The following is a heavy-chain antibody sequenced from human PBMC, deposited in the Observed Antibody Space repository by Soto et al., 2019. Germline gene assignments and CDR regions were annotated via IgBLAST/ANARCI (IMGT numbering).Heavy chain of an antibody. Sequence: EVQLLESGGGLVQPGGSLRLSCAASGFTFSSYAMSWVRQAPGKGLEWVSAISGSGGSTYYADSVKGRFTISRDNSKNTLYLQMNSLRAEDTAVYYCAKAYDSSGFDYYGMDVWGHGTTVTVSS. CDR2: ISGSGGST. V-gene: IGHV3-23*01. CDR1: GFTFSSYA. CDR3: AKAYDSSGFDYYGMDV. D-gene: IGHD3-22*01. J-gene: IGHJ6*02.